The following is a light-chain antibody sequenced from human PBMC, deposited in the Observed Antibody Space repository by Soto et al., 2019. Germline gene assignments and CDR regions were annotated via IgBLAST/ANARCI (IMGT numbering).Light chain of an antibody. CDR2: GNI. CDR3: QSYDSSLSAWV. J-gene: IGLJ3*02. V-gene: IGLV1-40*01. CDR1: SSNIGGGYD. Sequence: QSALTQPPSVSGAPGQRVTISCTGSSSNIGGGYDVHWYQQLPGTAPKLLVYGNINRPSRVPDRFSGSKSDTSASLAINGLQAEDEADYYCQSYDSSLSAWVFGGGTKLTVL.